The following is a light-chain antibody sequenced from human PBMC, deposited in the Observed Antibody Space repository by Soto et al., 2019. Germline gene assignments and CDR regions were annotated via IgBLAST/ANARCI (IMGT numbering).Light chain of an antibody. CDR2: EAS. V-gene: IGKV3-20*01. J-gene: IGKJ1*01. Sequence: VFTQSPGTVSLSPGERATLSCRASQSVSSSYLAWHQQKPGQAPRLLIYEASSRATGIPDRFSGSGSGTDFTLTISRLEPEDFAVYYCQQYGSSPDTFGQGTKVDIK. CDR1: QSVSSSY. CDR3: QQYGSSPDT.